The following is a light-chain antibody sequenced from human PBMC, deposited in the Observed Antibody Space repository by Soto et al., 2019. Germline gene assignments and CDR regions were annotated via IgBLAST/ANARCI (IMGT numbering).Light chain of an antibody. Sequence: QSVLTQSPSGSASLGASVKLTCTLSSGHSSYAIAWHQQQPEKGPRYLMKLNSDGSHSKGDGIPDRFSGSSSGAERYLTISSLQSEDEADYYCQTWGTGIHVVFGGGTQLTVL. V-gene: IGLV4-69*01. CDR2: LNSDGSH. CDR1: SGHSSYA. J-gene: IGLJ2*01. CDR3: QTWGTGIHVV.